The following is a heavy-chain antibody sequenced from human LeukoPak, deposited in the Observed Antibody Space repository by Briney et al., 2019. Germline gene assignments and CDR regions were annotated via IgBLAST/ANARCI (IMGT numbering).Heavy chain of an antibody. CDR1: GYSISSGYY. CDR2: IYHSGST. D-gene: IGHD2-2*02. J-gene: IGHJ5*02. V-gene: IGHV4-38-2*02. Sequence: SETLSLTCTVSGYSISSGYYWGWIRQPPGKGLEWIGSIYHSGSTYYNPSLKSRVTISVDTSKNQFSLKLSSVTAADTAVYYCARHLTIVVVPAAIWVGWFDPWGQGTLVTVSS. CDR3: ARHLTIVVVPAAIWVGWFDP.